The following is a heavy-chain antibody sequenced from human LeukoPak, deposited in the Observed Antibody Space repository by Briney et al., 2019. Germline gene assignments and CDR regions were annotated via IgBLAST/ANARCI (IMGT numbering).Heavy chain of an antibody. CDR3: AREWGEYHFDY. D-gene: IGHD1-26*01. V-gene: IGHV4-34*01. J-gene: IGHJ4*02. Sequence: SETLSLTCAVYGGSFSGYYWSWIRQPPGKGREWIGEINHSGSTNYNPSLKSRVTISVDTSKNQFSLKLSSVTAADTAVYYCAREWGEYHFDYWGQGTLVTVSS. CDR2: INHSGST. CDR1: GGSFSGYY.